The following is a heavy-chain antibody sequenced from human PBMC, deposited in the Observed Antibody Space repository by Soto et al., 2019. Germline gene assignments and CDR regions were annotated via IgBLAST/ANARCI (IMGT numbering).Heavy chain of an antibody. J-gene: IGHJ6*02. CDR3: ARPKSLDEPIGMDV. V-gene: IGHV3-33*01. Sequence: GWSLRLSCASSVFTFSSYGMHWVRQAPGKGLEWVAVIWYDGSNKYYADSVKGRFTISRDNSKNTLYLQMNSLRAEDTAVYYCARPKSLDEPIGMDVWGQGTTVTVSS. CDR2: IWYDGSNK. CDR1: VFTFSSYG.